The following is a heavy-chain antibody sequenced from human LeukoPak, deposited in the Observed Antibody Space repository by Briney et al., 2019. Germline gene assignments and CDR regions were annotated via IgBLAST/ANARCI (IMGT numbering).Heavy chain of an antibody. CDR1: GFTFSSYG. CDR3: AKVGVFYCSSTSCLEAFDI. J-gene: IGHJ3*02. V-gene: IGHV3-30*02. D-gene: IGHD2-2*01. CDR2: IRYDGSNK. Sequence: GGSLRLSCAASGFTFSSYGMHWVRQAPGKGLEWVAFIRYDGSNKYYADSVKGRFTISRDNSKNTLYLQMNSLRAEDTAVYYCAKVGVFYCSSTSCLEAFDIWGQGTMVTVSS.